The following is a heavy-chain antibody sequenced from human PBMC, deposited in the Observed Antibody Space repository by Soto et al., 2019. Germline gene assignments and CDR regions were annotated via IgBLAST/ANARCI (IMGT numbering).Heavy chain of an antibody. J-gene: IGHJ4*02. Sequence: QVQLQQWGAGLLKPSETLSLPWAVYGGSFRGYYWNWIRQPPRKRLECIGEINHSGRTNYNPPLKSRVTIAVDTSKNQFSLTLRCVTAADTAVYYCARGWGRIFDYWGQGTLVTVSS. CDR2: INHSGRT. CDR3: ARGWGRIFDY. D-gene: IGHD7-27*01. V-gene: IGHV4-34*01. CDR1: GGSFRGYY.